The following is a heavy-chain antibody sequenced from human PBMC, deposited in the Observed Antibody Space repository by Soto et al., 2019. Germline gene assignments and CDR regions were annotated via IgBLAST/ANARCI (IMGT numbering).Heavy chain of an antibody. CDR2: FDPDVGGT. D-gene: IGHD3-10*01. CDR3: AAVLARMVREPSVTLGAYYYSMDV. Sequence: GASVKVSCKISGHTLTEFSIHWVRQAPGKGLEWMGGFDPDVGGTKYAQEFQGRVTLAEDTSTDTAYMDLSSLTFGDTAVYYCAAVLARMVREPSVTLGAYYYSMDVWGQGTTVTVSS. J-gene: IGHJ6*02. V-gene: IGHV1-24*01. CDR1: GHTLTEFS.